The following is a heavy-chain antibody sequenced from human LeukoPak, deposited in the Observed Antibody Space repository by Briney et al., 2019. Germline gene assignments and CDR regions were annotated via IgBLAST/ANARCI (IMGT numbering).Heavy chain of an antibody. CDR2: INHSGST. D-gene: IGHD1-26*01. CDR3: ARDYVGPIARFDY. CDR1: GGSLSGYY. V-gene: IGHV4-34*01. Sequence: PSETLSLTCAVYGGSLSGYYWSWIRQPPGKGLEWIGEINHSGSTNYNPSLKSRVTISVDTSKNQLSLKLSSMTAADTAVYYCARDYVGPIARFDYWGQGTLVTVSS. J-gene: IGHJ4*02.